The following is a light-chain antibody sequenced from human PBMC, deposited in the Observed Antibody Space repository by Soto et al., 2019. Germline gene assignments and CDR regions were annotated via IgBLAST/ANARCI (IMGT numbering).Light chain of an antibody. CDR1: SSNIGAGYD. CDR3: QSYDSSLSGYV. V-gene: IGLV1-40*01. CDR2: GYT. Sequence: QSVLTQPPSVSGAPGQRVTISCTGSSSNIGAGYDVHWYQQLPGTAPKLLIYGYTNRPSGVPGRFSGSKSGTSASLAITGLQAEDEADYYCQSYDSSLSGYVFGTGTKVTVL. J-gene: IGLJ1*01.